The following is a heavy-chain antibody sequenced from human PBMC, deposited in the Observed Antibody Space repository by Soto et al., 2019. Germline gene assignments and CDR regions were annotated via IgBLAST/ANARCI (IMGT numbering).Heavy chain of an antibody. CDR3: ARRRGGTYYYGMDV. CDR2: IYHRRRT. V-gene: IGHV4-30-2*01. Sequence: TLSLTCAVSDGSTSSGGYSWRWIRQAPGTCLAWIGYIYHRRRTYYNPSLKSRVTISIDRSKHQFSLKLSSVTAADTAVYYCARRRGGTYYYGMDVWGQGTTVTVSS. J-gene: IGHJ6*02. D-gene: IGHD3-16*01. CDR1: DGSTSSGGYS.